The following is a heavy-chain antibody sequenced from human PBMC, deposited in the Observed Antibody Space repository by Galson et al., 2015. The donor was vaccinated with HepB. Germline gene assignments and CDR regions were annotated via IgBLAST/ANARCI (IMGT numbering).Heavy chain of an antibody. V-gene: IGHV3-13*01. CDR1: GFTFSSYD. CDR2: IDTAGDT. J-gene: IGHJ3*02. CDR3: VRDLTGENAFDI. D-gene: IGHD3-16*01. Sequence: SLRLSCAASGFTFSSYDMHWVRQATGKGLEWVSAIDTAGDTYYPGSVKGRFTISRENARNSVYLQMNSLRAGDTAVYYCVRDLTGENAFDIWGQGTMVTVSS.